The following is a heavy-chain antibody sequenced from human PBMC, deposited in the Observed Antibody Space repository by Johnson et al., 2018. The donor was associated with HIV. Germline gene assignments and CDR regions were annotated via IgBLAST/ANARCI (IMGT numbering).Heavy chain of an antibody. Sequence: VQLVESGGGVVQPGRSLRLSCAASGFTFSSYAMHWVRQAPGKGLEWETIISYDGINKYYAESVKGRFTISRDISKDTLYLQMNSLRAEDTAVYYCARAPGGSPRAAFDIWGQGTMVTVSS. CDR2: ISYDGINK. V-gene: IGHV3-30*04. CDR1: GFTFSSYA. J-gene: IGHJ3*02. D-gene: IGHD2-15*01. CDR3: ARAPGGSPRAAFDI.